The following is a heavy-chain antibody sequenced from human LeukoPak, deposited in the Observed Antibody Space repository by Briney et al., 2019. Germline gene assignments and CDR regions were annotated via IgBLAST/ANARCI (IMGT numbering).Heavy chain of an antibody. V-gene: IGHV3-30*02. Sequence: GRSLRLSCAASGFTLSTYAMHWVRQAPGKGLEWMALIRSDGGNKYYTDSVKGRFTISRDNSKNTLYLQMNGLRVEDTAVYYCAKGLHSGSYLDALEIWGQGTMVTVFS. D-gene: IGHD1-26*01. J-gene: IGHJ3*02. CDR1: GFTLSTYA. CDR3: AKGLHSGSYLDALEI. CDR2: IRSDGGNK.